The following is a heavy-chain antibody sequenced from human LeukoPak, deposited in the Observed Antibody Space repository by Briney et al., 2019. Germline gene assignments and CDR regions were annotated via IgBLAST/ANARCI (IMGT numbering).Heavy chain of an antibody. J-gene: IGHJ3*02. CDR2: ISYDGSNK. V-gene: IGHV3-30*18. CDR3: AKGVGAFDI. Sequence: GRSLRLSCAASGFTFSSYGMHWIRQAPAKGLEWVAVISYDGSNKYYADSVKGRFTISRDNSKNTLYLQMNSLRAEDTAVYYCAKGVGAFDIWGQGTMVTVSS. D-gene: IGHD3-3*01. CDR1: GFTFSSYG.